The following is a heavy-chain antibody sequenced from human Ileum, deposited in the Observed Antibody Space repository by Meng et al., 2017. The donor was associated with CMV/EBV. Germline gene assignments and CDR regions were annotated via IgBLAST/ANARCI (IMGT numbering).Heavy chain of an antibody. CDR3: ARVGKSFLGELLPYYFDF. D-gene: IGHD3-10*01. V-gene: IGHV4-59*01. CDR1: GGSLNGYY. J-gene: IGHJ4*02. Sequence: SETLSLTCTVSGGSLNGYYWSWIRQTPGRGLEWIGYIFFSGRTDYNPSVKSRVSLSVDTSKKQFSLQLKSVTAADTAVYYCARVGKSFLGELLPYYFDFWGQGTLVTVSS. CDR2: IFFSGRT.